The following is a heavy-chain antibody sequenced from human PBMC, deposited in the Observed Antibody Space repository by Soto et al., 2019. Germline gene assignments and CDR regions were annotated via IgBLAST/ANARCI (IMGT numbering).Heavy chain of an antibody. CDR2: IDWDDGK. D-gene: IGHD4-17*01. CDR1: GFSLTTRGMC. CDR3: ARTDYGEYIWAFDI. J-gene: IGHJ3*02. Sequence: SGPTLVNPTQTLTLTCTFSGFSLTTRGMCVSWIRQPPGKALEWLARIDWDDGKYYSTSLKTRLTISKDTSKNQVVLTMTNMDPVDTATYYCARTDYGEYIWAFDIWGQGTMVTVSS. V-gene: IGHV2-70*11.